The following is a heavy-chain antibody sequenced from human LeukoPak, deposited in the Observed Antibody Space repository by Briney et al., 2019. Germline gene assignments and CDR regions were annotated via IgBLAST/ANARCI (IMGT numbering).Heavy chain of an antibody. CDR1: GFTFSSYA. V-gene: IGHV3-30-3*01. Sequence: GGSLRLSCAASGFTFSSYAVHWVRQAPGKGLEWVAVISYDGSNKYYADSVKGRFTISRDNSKNTLYLQMNSLRAEDTAVYYCAREPEGVALDYWGQGTLVTVSS. J-gene: IGHJ4*02. CDR2: ISYDGSNK. D-gene: IGHD3-3*01. CDR3: AREPEGVALDY.